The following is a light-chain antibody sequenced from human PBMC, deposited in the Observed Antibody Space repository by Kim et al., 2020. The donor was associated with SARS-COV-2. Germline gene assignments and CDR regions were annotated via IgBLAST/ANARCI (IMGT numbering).Light chain of an antibody. CDR3: QQSYSPPWT. V-gene: IGKV1-39*01. CDR2: DAS. Sequence: ASVGDRVTITGRASQSISTFFNWYQQMPGKAPKLLITDASRLQSVVPFRFSGSGSGTDFTLTIDRLQPEDFATYYCQQSYSPPWTFGHGTKVDIK. J-gene: IGKJ1*01. CDR1: QSISTF.